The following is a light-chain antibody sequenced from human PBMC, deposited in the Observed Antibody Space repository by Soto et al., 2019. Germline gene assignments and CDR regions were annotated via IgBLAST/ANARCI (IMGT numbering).Light chain of an antibody. V-gene: IGKV1-13*02. CDR3: QQLNSYPFT. Sequence: AIHLTQSPSSLSASVGDRVTITCRASQGISSALAWYQHKPGRPPRVLLYDASSLQSGVPSRFSGGQSGTDCTLTISSLQPEDSATYYWQQLNSYPFTFGQGTRLEIK. CDR1: QGISSA. J-gene: IGKJ5*01. CDR2: DAS.